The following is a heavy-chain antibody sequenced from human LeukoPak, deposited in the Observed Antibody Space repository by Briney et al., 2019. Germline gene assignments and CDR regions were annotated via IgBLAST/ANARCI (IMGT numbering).Heavy chain of an antibody. J-gene: IGHJ4*02. CDR2: IKQDGSEI. D-gene: IGHD3-10*01. V-gene: IGHV3-7*04. CDR3: ARARYGSGGYFFDS. CDR1: GFNFNSYW. Sequence: GGSLRLSCAASGFNFNSYWMSWVRQAPGKGLECVANIKQDGSEIYFVDSVKGRFTISRDNAKSSLYLQMNSLRGEDTAVYYCARARYGSGGYFFDSWGQGTLVTVSS.